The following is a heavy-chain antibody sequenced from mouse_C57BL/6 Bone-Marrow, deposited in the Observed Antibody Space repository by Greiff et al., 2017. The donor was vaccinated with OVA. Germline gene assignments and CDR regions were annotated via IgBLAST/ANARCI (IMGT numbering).Heavy chain of an antibody. Sequence: EVKVVESGGGLVKPGGSLKLSCAASGFTFSSYTMSWVRQTPEKRLEWVATISGGGGNTYYPDSVKGRFTISRDNAKNTLYLQMSSLRSEDTALNYCASDPHFDVWGTGTTVTVSS. J-gene: IGHJ1*03. CDR3: ASDPHFDV. CDR2: ISGGGGNT. CDR1: GFTFSSYT. V-gene: IGHV5-9*01.